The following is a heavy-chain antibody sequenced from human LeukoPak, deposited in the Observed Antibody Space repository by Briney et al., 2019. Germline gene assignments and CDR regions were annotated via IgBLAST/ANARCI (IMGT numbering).Heavy chain of an antibody. CDR1: GLTLSRYW. V-gene: IGHV3-7*01. Sequence: GGSLRLSCAASGLTLSRYWMTWVRQAPGKGLEWVANINQDGNKKYYVDSVKGRFTISRDNAKNSLYLQMNSLRVEDAAVYYCAEGTTGWGQGTLVTVSS. CDR2: INQDGNKK. J-gene: IGHJ1*01. CDR3: AEGTTG. D-gene: IGHD1-1*01.